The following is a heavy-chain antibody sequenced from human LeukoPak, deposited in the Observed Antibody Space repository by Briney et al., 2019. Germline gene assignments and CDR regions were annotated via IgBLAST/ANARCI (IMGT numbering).Heavy chain of an antibody. CDR2: ISSGGSTI. CDR3: ARVQKGIAAAGAGGGWFEP. CDR1: GFTFSDYY. Sequence: GGSLRLSCAASGFTFSDYYMNWIRQAPGKGLEWISYISSGGSTIYYADSVRGQFTISRDNAKNSLYLQMNSLRAEDTAVYYCARVQKGIAAAGAGGGWFEPWGQGTLVTVSA. D-gene: IGHD6-13*01. J-gene: IGHJ5*02. V-gene: IGHV3-11*01.